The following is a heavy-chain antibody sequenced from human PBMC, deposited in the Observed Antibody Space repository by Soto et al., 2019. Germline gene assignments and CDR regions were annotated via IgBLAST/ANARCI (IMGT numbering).Heavy chain of an antibody. CDR3: ELIKYCSRTDCYLASFDL. J-gene: IGHJ5*02. V-gene: IGHV2-26*01. CDR1: GLSLINGRLG. D-gene: IGHD2-2*01. Sequence: HVTLKESGPVLVKRTETLTLTCTVSGLSLINGRLGVSWIRQPPGKALDWIAHISSNEDKSYSTSLRSTLTIFKDASRSQVVLTMTNMDTMDSATFYCELIKYCSRTDCYLASFDLWGEGTLVTVSA. CDR2: ISSNEDK.